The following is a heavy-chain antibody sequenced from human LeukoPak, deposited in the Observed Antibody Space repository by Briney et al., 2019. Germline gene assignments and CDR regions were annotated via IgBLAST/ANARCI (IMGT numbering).Heavy chain of an antibody. D-gene: IGHD2-2*01. CDR1: GGTFSSYA. V-gene: IGHV1-69*05. J-gene: IGHJ5*02. CDR2: IIPIFGTA. Sequence: ASVKVSCKASGGTFSSYAISWVRQAPGQGLEWMGGIIPIFGTANYAQKFQGRVTITTDESTSTAYMELSSLRSEDTAAYYCARGPVVVVPAAVFPYNWFDPWGQGTLVTVSS. CDR3: ARGPVVVVPAAVFPYNWFDP.